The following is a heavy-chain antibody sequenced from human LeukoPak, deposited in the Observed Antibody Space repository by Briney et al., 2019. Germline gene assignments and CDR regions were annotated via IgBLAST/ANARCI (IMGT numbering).Heavy chain of an antibody. Sequence: SETLSLTCTVSGASITVDHWSWIRQPPGKELEFLGYILYTGGISYDPSLKSRVTISLDASKTQFSLTLNSVTAADTAVYFCARHRYGIGADSWGQGTLVTVSS. CDR2: ILYTGGI. D-gene: IGHD3-3*01. CDR1: GASITVDH. V-gene: IGHV4-59*08. J-gene: IGHJ4*02. CDR3: ARHRYGIGADS.